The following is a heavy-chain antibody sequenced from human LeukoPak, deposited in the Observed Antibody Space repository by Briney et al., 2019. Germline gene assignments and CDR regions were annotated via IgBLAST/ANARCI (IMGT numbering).Heavy chain of an antibody. Sequence: GGSLRLSCAASGFTFSNAWMSWVRQAPGKGLEWVGRIKSKTDGGTTDYAAPVKGRFTISRDDSKNTLYLQMNSLKTEDTAVYYCTTARYYDSSGYYRDYWGQGTLVTASS. J-gene: IGHJ4*02. D-gene: IGHD3-22*01. CDR3: TTARYYDSSGYYRDY. CDR1: GFTFSNAW. CDR2: IKSKTDGGTT. V-gene: IGHV3-15*01.